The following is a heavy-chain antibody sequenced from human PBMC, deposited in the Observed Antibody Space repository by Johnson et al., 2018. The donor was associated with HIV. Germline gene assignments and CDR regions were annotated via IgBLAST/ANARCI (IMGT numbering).Heavy chain of an antibody. D-gene: IGHD1-26*01. Sequence: QVQLVESGGGVVQPGRSLRLSCAASGFTFSSYAMHWVRQAPGKGLEWVAVISYDVSNKYYADSVKGRFTISRDNSKNTLYLKMNSLRAEDTAVYYCARESGSSGAFDIWGQGTMVTVSS. CDR2: ISYDVSNK. CDR1: GFTFSSYA. V-gene: IGHV3-30-3*01. CDR3: ARESGSSGAFDI. J-gene: IGHJ3*02.